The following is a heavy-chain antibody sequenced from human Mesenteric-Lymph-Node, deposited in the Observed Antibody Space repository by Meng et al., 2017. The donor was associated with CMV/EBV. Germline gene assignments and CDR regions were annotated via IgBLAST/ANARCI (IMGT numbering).Heavy chain of an antibody. Sequence: SLKISCAASGFTFDDYAMHWVRQAPGKGLEWVSGISWNSGSIGYAASVKGRFTISRDNAERSLYLQMNSLRVEDTSIYYCACLWEGGYWGQGTLVTVSS. J-gene: IGHJ4*02. D-gene: IGHD3-16*01. V-gene: IGHV3-9*01. CDR3: ACLWEGGY. CDR2: ISWNSGSI. CDR1: GFTFDDYA.